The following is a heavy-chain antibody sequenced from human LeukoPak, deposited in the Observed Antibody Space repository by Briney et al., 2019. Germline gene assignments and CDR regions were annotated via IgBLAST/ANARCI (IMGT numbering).Heavy chain of an antibody. CDR2: IYYSGST. J-gene: IGHJ5*02. D-gene: IGHD6-13*01. CDR3: ARGIGAAAP. Sequence: SETLSLTCTVSGGSISSYHWGWMRQPPGKRLEWIGYIYYSGSTNYNPSLKSRVTISVDTSKNQFSLKLSSVTATDTAVYYCARGIGAAAPWGQGTLVTVSS. CDR1: GGSISSYH. V-gene: IGHV4-59*08.